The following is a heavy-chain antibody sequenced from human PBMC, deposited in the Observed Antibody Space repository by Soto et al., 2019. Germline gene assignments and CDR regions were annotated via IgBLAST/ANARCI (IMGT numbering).Heavy chain of an antibody. CDR2: IYYSGST. J-gene: IGHJ5*02. V-gene: IGHV4-30-4*01. Sequence: PSETLSLTCTVSGGSISSGDYYWSWIRQPPGKGLEWIGYIYYSGSTYYNPSLKSRFTISVDTSKNQFSLKLSSVTAADTAVYYCARSNARITIFGVVISNWFDPWGQGTLVTVSS. D-gene: IGHD3-3*01. CDR1: GGSISSGDYY. CDR3: ARSNARITIFGVVISNWFDP.